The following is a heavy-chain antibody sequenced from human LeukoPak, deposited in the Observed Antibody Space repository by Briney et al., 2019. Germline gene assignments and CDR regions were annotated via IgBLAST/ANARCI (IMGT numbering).Heavy chain of an antibody. V-gene: IGHV1-18*01. D-gene: IGHD3-16*01. CDR2: ISGSSSNT. J-gene: IGHJ3*02. CDR3: ARATGTWGHDGFDI. CDR1: GYTFMSHG. Sequence: ASVKVSCKAYGYTFMSHGISWVRQAPGQGLEWMGWISGSSSNTNYAQRLQGRVTMTTDTSTTTAYMELRSLRSDDAAVYYCARATGTWGHDGFDIWGQGTMVTVSS.